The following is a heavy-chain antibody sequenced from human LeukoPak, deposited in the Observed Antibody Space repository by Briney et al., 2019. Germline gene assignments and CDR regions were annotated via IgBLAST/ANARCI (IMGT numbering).Heavy chain of an antibody. CDR3: ARGNGYSSRPFDY. Sequence: SGTLSLTCAVSGGSISSSNWWSWVRQPPGKGLEWIGEIYHSGSTNYNPSLKSRVTMSVDKSKNQFSLKLSSVTAADTAVYYCARGNGYSSRPFDYWGQGTLVTVSS. V-gene: IGHV4-4*02. CDR2: IYHSGST. D-gene: IGHD6-13*01. CDR1: GGSISSSNW. J-gene: IGHJ4*02.